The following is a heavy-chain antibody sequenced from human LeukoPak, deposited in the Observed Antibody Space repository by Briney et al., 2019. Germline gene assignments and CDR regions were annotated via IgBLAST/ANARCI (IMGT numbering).Heavy chain of an antibody. Sequence: GASVKVSCKASGYTFTSYGISWVRQAPGQGLEWMGWISAYKGNTNYAQKLQGRVTMTTDTSTSTAYMELRSLRSDDTAVYYCARLRLRPYYYDSSGYSHFDYWGQGTLVTVSS. J-gene: IGHJ4*02. CDR2: ISAYKGNT. D-gene: IGHD3-22*01. CDR3: ARLRLRPYYYDSSGYSHFDY. V-gene: IGHV1-18*01. CDR1: GYTFTSYG.